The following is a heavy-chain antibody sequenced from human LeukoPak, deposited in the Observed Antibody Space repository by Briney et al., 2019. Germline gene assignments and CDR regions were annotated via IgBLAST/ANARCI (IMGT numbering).Heavy chain of an antibody. CDR1: GGSFSGYY. J-gene: IGHJ3*02. D-gene: IGHD6-13*01. Sequence: SETLSLTCAVYGGSFSGYYWSWIRQPPGKGLEWIGEINHSGSTNYNPSLKSRVTISVDTSKNQFSLKLSSVTAADTAVYYCARGIKSSSWYKERAFDTWAQGTMSPSLQ. V-gene: IGHV4-34*01. CDR2: INHSGST. CDR3: ARGIKSSSWYKERAFDT.